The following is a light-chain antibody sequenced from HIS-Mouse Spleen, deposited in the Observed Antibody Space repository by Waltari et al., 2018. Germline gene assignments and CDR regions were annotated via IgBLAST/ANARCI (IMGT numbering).Light chain of an antibody. V-gene: IGLV2-18*02. CDR2: EVS. CDR3: SSYTSSSTV. CDR1: SSDVGSYNR. Sequence: QSALTQPPSVSGSPGQSVTISCTGTSSDVGSYNRVSWYQQPPGTAPNLMIDEVSNRPSGVPDRFSGSKSGNRASMTISGLQAEDEADYYCSSYTSSSTVFGTGTKVTVL. J-gene: IGLJ1*01.